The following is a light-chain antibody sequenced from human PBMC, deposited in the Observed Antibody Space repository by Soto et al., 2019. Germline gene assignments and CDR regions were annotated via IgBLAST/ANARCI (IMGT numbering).Light chain of an antibody. J-gene: IGKJ4*01. CDR1: QSLSSSY. CDR3: QQYDTSPLT. Sequence: EIVLTQSPGTLSLSPGERATLSCRASQSLSSSYLAWYQQKPGQAPRLLIYGASSRATGIPDRFSGSGSGTDLTLTISRLEPEDFAVYHCQQYDTSPLTFGGGTKVDIK. V-gene: IGKV3-20*01. CDR2: GAS.